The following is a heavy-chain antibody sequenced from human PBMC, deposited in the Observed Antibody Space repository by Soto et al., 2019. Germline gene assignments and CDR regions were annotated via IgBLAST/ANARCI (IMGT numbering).Heavy chain of an antibody. CDR1: GGSFGGYY. D-gene: IGHD6-13*01. V-gene: IGHV4-34*01. Sequence: AETLSLTCAVYGGSFGGYYCIWFRQAPGKGLEWIGEISHSGSTNYNSSLESRVTISVDTSKNQLFLKLSSVTAADTAVYYCVRALAAVQEWGQGTPVTVSS. CDR2: ISHSGST. CDR3: VRALAAVQE. J-gene: IGHJ4*02.